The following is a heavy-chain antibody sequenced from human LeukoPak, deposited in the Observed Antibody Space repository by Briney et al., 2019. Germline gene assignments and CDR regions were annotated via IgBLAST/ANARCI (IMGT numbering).Heavy chain of an antibody. CDR1: GYSFTNSW. D-gene: IGHD2-15*01. CDR3: ARQEYCNGGSCYTWFDS. CDR2: IYPADSDI. Sequence: GESLKISCKGSGYSFTNSWIGWVRLMPGKGLEWMGIIYPADSDIRYSPSFQGQVTISADKSINTAYLQWSSLKASDTAMYYCARQEYCNGGSCYTWFDSWGQGTLVTVSS. J-gene: IGHJ5*01. V-gene: IGHV5-51*01.